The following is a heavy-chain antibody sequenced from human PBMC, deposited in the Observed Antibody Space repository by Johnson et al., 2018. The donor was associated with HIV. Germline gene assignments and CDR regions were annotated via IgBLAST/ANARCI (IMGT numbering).Heavy chain of an antibody. D-gene: IGHD3-22*01. CDR2: ISYDGSNK. CDR3: AGDDDSSGYTEKADAFDI. CDR1: GFTFSSYA. V-gene: IGHV3-30-3*01. J-gene: IGHJ3*02. Sequence: QVQLVESGGGLVQPGRSLRLSCAASGFTFSSYAMHWVRQAPGKGLEWVAVISYDGSNKYYADSVKGRCTISRDNSKNPLYLQMNSLRAEDTAVYYCAGDDDSSGYTEKADAFDIWGQGTMVTVSS.